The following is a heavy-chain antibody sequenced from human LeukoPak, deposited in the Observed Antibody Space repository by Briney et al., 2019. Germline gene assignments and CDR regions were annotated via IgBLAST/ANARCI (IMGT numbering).Heavy chain of an antibody. CDR2: ISGSGGST. Sequence: GGSLRLSCAASGFTFSSYAMSWVRQAPGKGLEWVSAISGSGGSTYYADSVKGRFTISRDNSKNTLYLQMNSLRAEDTAVYYYAKLPDIVLVVYAWYFDLWGRGTLVTVSS. D-gene: IGHD2-8*02. CDR3: AKLPDIVLVVYAWYFDL. CDR1: GFTFSSYA. V-gene: IGHV3-23*01. J-gene: IGHJ2*01.